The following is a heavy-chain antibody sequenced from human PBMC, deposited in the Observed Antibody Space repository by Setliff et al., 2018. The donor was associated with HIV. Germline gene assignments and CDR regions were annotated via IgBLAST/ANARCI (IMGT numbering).Heavy chain of an antibody. CDR2: IFYSGTT. D-gene: IGHD3-10*01. Sequence: SETLSLTCNVSGGSISGYYWNWMRQPPGGGLEWIGYIFYSGTTNYNPSLKSRVTMPVDTANNHFSLNLRSVTAADTAVYYCTRFNALLGSTTYYDYWGQGVLVTVSS. J-gene: IGHJ4*02. CDR1: GGSISGYY. V-gene: IGHV4-59*01. CDR3: TRFNALLGSTTYYDY.